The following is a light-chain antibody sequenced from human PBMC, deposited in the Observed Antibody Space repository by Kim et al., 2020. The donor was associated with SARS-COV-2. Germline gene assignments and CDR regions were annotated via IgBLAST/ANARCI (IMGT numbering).Light chain of an antibody. V-gene: IGLV1-44*01. Sequence: RVTTCDSVSRTSIGSIAVSWYQQLPGTAPKLRIYGNNQRPSGVPDRFSGSKSGTSASLAISGLQSEDETDYFCGAWDDSLNGHWVFGGGTQLTVL. J-gene: IGLJ3*02. CDR2: GNN. CDR1: RTSIGSIA. CDR3: GAWDDSLNGHWV.